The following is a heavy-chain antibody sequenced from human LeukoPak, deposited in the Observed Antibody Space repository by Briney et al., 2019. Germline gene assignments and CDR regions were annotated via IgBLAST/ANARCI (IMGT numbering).Heavy chain of an antibody. CDR3: VTGGGVAGRLGH. J-gene: IGHJ4*02. CDR1: GFTFSSLW. D-gene: IGHD6-19*01. V-gene: IGHV3-7*03. Sequence: GGSLRLTCAASGFTFSSLWMTWVRQAPGKGLQWVANTKQDESEKYYVDSVEGRFTVSRDNAKNSLHLQMNSLRAEDTAVYYCVTGGGVAGRLGHWGQGTVVTVSS. CDR2: TKQDESEK.